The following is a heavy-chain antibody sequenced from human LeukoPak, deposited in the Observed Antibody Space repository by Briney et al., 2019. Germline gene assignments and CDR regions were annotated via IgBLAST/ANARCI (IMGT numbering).Heavy chain of an antibody. J-gene: IGHJ4*02. CDR1: GFTITNNW. D-gene: IGHD1-26*01. CDR2: IKNDESTA. V-gene: IGHV3-74*03. Sequence: GGSLRLSCVASGFTITNNWMYWVRQAPRRGLVWVSRIKNDESTAVYADSVKGRFTISGDNDKNTLYLQMNSLRVEDTAVYYCATVFKGSSLEDYWGQGTRVTVSS. CDR3: ATVFKGSSLEDY.